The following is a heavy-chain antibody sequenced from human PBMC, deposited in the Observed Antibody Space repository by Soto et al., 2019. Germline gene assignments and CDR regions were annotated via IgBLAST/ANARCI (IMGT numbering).Heavy chain of an antibody. CDR3: ARGGAIRGGWFDP. V-gene: IGHV4-30-2*01. CDR1: GGSISSGGYS. CDR2: IYHSGST. J-gene: IGHJ5*02. Sequence: QVQLQESGPGLVKPSETLSLTCTVSGGSISSGGYSWSWIRQPPGKGLEWIGYIYHSGSTYYNPSLKSRVTISVDRSKNQFSLKLSSVTAVDTAVYYCARGGAIRGGWFDPWGQGTLVTVSS. D-gene: IGHD1-26*01.